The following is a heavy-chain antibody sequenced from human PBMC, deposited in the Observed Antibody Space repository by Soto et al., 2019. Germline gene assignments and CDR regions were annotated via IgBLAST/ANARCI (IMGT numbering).Heavy chain of an antibody. Sequence: VQLVQSGAEVRKPGASVKVSCKAYGYTFSSYGISWVRQAPGKGLEWMGGISAGKGDTNYAQKFHGRVSMTTEKSTSTSYMELRSLTSDDTAVYYCARDGVTVISSVSFDYWVQGTLVTGSS. CDR2: ISAGKGDT. CDR3: ARDGVTVISSVSFDY. D-gene: IGHD1-26*01. CDR1: GYTFSSYG. V-gene: IGHV1-18*04. J-gene: IGHJ4*02.